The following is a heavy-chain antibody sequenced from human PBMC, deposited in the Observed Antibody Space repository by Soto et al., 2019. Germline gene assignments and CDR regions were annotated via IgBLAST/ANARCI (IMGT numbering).Heavy chain of an antibody. CDR1: GFTFSSYN. Sequence: EVQLVESGGGLAKPGGSLRLSCVASGFTFSSYNTNWVRQAPGKGLEWVSFISSGSEYRYYADSVRGRFNISRDNAQNSLYLHLNSLRPEDTAVYYCTRDRQLVQDWFDPWGQGTPVTVSS. D-gene: IGHD1-1*01. V-gene: IGHV3-21*01. CDR3: TRDRQLVQDWFDP. CDR2: ISSGSEYR. J-gene: IGHJ5*02.